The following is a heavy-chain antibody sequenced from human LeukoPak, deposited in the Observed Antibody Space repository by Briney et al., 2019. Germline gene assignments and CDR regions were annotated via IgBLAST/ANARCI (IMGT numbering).Heavy chain of an antibody. CDR1: GFTFSGSA. D-gene: IGHD1-26*01. V-gene: IGHV3-73*01. J-gene: IGHJ5*02. CDR3: AKRPSIIVGVSNWFDP. Sequence: GGSLRLSCAASGFTFSGSAMHWVRQASGKGLEWVGRIRSKANSYATAYAASVKGRFTISRDDSKNTAYLQMNSLKTEDTAVYYCAKRPSIIVGVSNWFDPWGQGTLVTVSS. CDR2: IRSKANSYAT.